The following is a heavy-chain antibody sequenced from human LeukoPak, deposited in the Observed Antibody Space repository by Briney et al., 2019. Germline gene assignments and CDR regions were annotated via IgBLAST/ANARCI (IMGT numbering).Heavy chain of an antibody. J-gene: IGHJ6*03. Sequence: SETLSLTCTVSGGSISGYYWSWIRQPPGKGLEWIGYIYYSGSTNYNPSLKSRVTISIDTSKNQFSLRLSSVTAADTAVYYCAKSGSAYYYYYMDVWGKGTTVTVSS. CDR3: AKSGSAYYYYYMDV. CDR1: GGSISGYY. CDR2: IYYSGST. D-gene: IGHD6-25*01. V-gene: IGHV4-59*08.